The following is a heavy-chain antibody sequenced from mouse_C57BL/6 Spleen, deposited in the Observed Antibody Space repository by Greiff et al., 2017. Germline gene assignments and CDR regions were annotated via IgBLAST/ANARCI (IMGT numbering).Heavy chain of an antibody. Sequence: QVQLQQSGAELAKPGASVKLSCKASGYTFTSYGMCWVKQRTGQGLEWIGKICPRSGNTYYNEKFKGKVTLTADKSSSTVYMELRSLTSEDSAVYFCASSRYCGRNPYYFDDWGKGTTLTVSS. CDR2: ICPRSGNT. D-gene: IGHD1-1*01. J-gene: IGHJ2*01. CDR3: ASSRYCGRNPYYFDD. V-gene: IGHV1-81*01. CDR1: GYTFTSYG.